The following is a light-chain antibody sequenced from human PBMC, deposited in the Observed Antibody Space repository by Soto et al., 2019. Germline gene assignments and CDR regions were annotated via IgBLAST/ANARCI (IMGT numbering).Light chain of an antibody. CDR2: DVS. Sequence: QSVLSQPLSVSWSPGHSVAISCTGTSSDFGGYNYVSWYQHHPGKAPKLMIYDVSERPSGVPDRFSGSKSGNTASLTISGLQAEDEADYYCCSYAGTFYVFGTGTKVTXL. CDR3: CSYAGTFYV. CDR1: SSDFGGYNY. V-gene: IGLV2-11*01. J-gene: IGLJ1*01.